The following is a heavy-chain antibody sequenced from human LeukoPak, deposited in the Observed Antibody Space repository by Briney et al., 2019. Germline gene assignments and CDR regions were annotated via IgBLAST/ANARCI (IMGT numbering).Heavy chain of an antibody. Sequence: SQTLSLTCTVSGGSVSNGSYYWSWIRQPAGKGLEWIGRIYTSGSTNYNPSLKSRVTMSVDTSKNQFSLKLSSVTAADTAVYYCARDRYLFGSYYENWFDPWGQGTLVTVSS. J-gene: IGHJ5*02. V-gene: IGHV4-61*02. CDR2: IYTSGST. D-gene: IGHD1-26*01. CDR3: ARDRYLFGSYYENWFDP. CDR1: GGSVSNGSYY.